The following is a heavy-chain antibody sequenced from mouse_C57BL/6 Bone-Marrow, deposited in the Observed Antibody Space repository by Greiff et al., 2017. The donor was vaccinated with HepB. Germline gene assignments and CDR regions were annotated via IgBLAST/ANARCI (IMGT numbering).Heavy chain of an antibody. CDR2: IDPESGGT. D-gene: IGHD2-3*01. V-gene: IGHV1-15*01. J-gene: IGHJ2*01. Sequence: VQLQQSGAELVRPGASVTLSCKASGYTFTDYEMHWVKQTPVHGLEWIGAIDPESGGTAYNQTFKGKAILTADKSSSTAYMEIRSLTSEDAAVYYCTRRRVDDGTYSYDFGCWGKGTTVTVAT. CDR1: GYTFTDYE. CDR3: TRRRVDDGTYSYDFGC.